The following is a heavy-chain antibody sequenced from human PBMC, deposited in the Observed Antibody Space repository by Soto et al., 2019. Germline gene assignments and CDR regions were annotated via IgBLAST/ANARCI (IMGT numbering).Heavy chain of an antibody. CDR2: INHSGST. CDR1: GGSFSGYY. J-gene: IGHJ5*02. Sequence: SETLSLTCAVYGGSFSGYYWSWIRQPPGKGLEWIGEINHSGSTNYNPSLKSRVTISVDTSKNQFSLKLSSVTAADTAVYYCARVRGGSSNWFDPWGQGTLVTVSS. D-gene: IGHD2-15*01. CDR3: ARVRGGSSNWFDP. V-gene: IGHV4-34*01.